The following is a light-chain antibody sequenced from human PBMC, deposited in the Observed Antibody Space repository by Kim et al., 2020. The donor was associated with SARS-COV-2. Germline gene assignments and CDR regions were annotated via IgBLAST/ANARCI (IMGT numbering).Light chain of an antibody. V-gene: IGKV3-20*01. Sequence: ENALTQSPGTLSLSPGERATLSCWASQSVSSNFLAWYQQKTGQAPRLLIYSASSRASGIPDRFSGSGSGTDFTLTISTLEPEDFAVYYCQQYATSPETFGQGTKVDIK. CDR1: QSVSSNF. CDR3: QQYATSPET. CDR2: SAS. J-gene: IGKJ1*01.